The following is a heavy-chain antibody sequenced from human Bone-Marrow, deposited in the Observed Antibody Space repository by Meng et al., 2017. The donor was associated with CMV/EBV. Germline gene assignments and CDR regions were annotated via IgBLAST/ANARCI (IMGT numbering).Heavy chain of an antibody. CDR1: GFTFNNYG. CDR2: IQYDGSNK. Sequence: GESPKISCAASGFTFNNYGMHWVRQAPGKGLEWVAFIQYDGSNKYYADSVKGRFTISRDNSKNTLYLQMNSLRAEDTAVYYCAKGFDFWSGYYDGYWGQGTLVTVSS. J-gene: IGHJ4*02. CDR3: AKGFDFWSGYYDGY. V-gene: IGHV3-30*02. D-gene: IGHD3-3*01.